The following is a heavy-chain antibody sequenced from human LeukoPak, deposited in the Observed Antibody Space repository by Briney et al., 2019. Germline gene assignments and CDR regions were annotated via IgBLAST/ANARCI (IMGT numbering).Heavy chain of an antibody. CDR1: GGSISSGGYY. J-gene: IGHJ4*02. CDR2: IYYSGST. Sequence: SQTLSLTCTVSGGSISSGGYYWSWFRQHPGKGLEWIGYIYYSGSTYYNPSLKSRVTISVDTSKNQFSLKLSSVTAADTAVYYCARDPPSDTPFDYWGQGTLVTVSS. V-gene: IGHV4-31*03. CDR3: ARDPPSDTPFDY.